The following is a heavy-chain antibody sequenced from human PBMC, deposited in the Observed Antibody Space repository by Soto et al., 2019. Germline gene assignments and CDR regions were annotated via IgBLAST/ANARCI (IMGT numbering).Heavy chain of an antibody. CDR3: AKPYYGAGSYYPDAFDV. CDR2: ISHDGSNT. D-gene: IGHD3-10*01. V-gene: IGHV3-30*18. CDR1: GFSFSSYA. J-gene: IGHJ3*01. Sequence: QVQLVESGGGVVQPGTSLRLSCGASGFSFSSYAMNWVRQAPGKGLEWVAVISHDGSNTYYGDSVKGRFTISRDNSENTLLLQMNSPRAEDTAVYYCAKPYYGAGSYYPDAFDVWGQGTSVTVSS.